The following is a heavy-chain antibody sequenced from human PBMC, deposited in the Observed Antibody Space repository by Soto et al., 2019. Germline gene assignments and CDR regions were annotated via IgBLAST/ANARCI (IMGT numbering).Heavy chain of an antibody. CDR2: INPNSGGT. D-gene: IGHD6-13*01. V-gene: IGHV1-2*04. J-gene: IGHJ4*02. CDR1: GYTFTGYY. Sequence: ASVKVSCKASGYTFTGYYMHWVRQAPGQGLEWMGWINPNSGGTNYAQKFQGWVTMTRDTSISTAYMELSRLRSDDTAVYYCARGPPYSSSWYIKDPGMDYWGQGTLVTVPP. CDR3: ARGPPYSSSWYIKDPGMDY.